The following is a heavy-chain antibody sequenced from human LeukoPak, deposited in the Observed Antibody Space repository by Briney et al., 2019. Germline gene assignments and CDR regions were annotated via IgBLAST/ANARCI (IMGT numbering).Heavy chain of an antibody. CDR3: TRDPRSRRGLFYYYMDV. J-gene: IGHJ6*03. CDR2: ISYDGNDK. CDR1: GFTFSSYV. Sequence: GGSLRLSCAASGFTFSSYVMYWVRKAPGKGLQWVAVISYDGNDKNYADSVRGRFTISRDNSKNTLFLQMNSLRSEDTAVYYCTRDPRSRRGLFYYYMDVWGKGTTVTVSS. V-gene: IGHV3-30*04.